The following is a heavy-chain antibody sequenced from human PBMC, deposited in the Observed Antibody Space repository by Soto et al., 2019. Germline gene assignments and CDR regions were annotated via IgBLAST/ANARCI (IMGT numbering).Heavy chain of an antibody. Sequence: QVQLQESGPGLVKPSETLSLTCVVSTDSMNTNNNWWNWVRQPPGKGLEWIGEISRDGDARYNPSPKNRVTISVNKSKGKFSLTLSSVTAADTAVYYCATDTKAPTKQWYFDLWGRGTLVIVSS. V-gene: IGHV4-4*02. CDR3: ATDTKAPTKQWYFDL. CDR1: TDSMNTNNNW. CDR2: ISRDGDA. D-gene: IGHD1-1*01. J-gene: IGHJ2*01.